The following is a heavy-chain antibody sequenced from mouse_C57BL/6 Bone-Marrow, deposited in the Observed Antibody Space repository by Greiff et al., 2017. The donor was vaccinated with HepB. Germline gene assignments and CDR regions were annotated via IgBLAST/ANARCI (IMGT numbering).Heavy chain of an antibody. CDR2: IWWDDDK. CDR3: ARIEGYLIYYDYDWFAY. CDR1: GFSLSTFGMG. J-gene: IGHJ3*01. D-gene: IGHD2-4*01. Sequence: QVTLKESGPGILQPSQTLSLTCSFSGFSLSTFGMGVGWLRQPSGKGLEWLAHIWWDDDKYYNPALQSRLTISKDTSKNQVFLKIANVDTADTATYYCARIEGYLIYYDYDWFAYWGQGTLVTVSA. V-gene: IGHV8-8*01.